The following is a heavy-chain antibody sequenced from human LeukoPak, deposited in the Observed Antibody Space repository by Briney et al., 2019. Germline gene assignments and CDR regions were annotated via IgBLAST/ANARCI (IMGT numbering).Heavy chain of an antibody. CDR1: GGSISSYY. V-gene: IGHV4-4*07. Sequence: SETLSLTCTVSGGSISSYYWSWIRQPAGKGLEWIGRIYTSGSTNYNPSLKSRVTMSVDTSKNQFSLKLSSVTAADTAVYYCARDGCGGSCFHYYYYYMDVWGKGTTVTISS. CDR3: ARDGCGGSCFHYYYYYMDV. D-gene: IGHD2-15*01. CDR2: IYTSGST. J-gene: IGHJ6*03.